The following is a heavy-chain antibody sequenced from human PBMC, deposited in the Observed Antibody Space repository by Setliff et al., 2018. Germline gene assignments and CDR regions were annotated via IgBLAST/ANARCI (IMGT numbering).Heavy chain of an antibody. CDR3: ARLPGYCNGGNCYGYYTFDI. CDR2: INYSGIT. Sequence: SETLSLTCSVSGDSISSSSYYWGWIRQPPGKGLEWIGSINYSGITYYSPSLESRVIVSVNTSKNQFSLKLSSVTAADTAVYYCARLPGYCNGGNCYGYYTFDIWGQGTMVTVSS. J-gene: IGHJ3*02. V-gene: IGHV4-39*01. CDR1: GDSISSSSYY. D-gene: IGHD2-15*01.